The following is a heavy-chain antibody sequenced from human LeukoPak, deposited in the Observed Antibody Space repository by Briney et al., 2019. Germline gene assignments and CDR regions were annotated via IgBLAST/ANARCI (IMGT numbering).Heavy chain of an antibody. CDR3: ARGSSSSLTGDY. CDR1: GGTFSSYA. V-gene: IGHV1-69*13. CDR2: SIPIFGTA. D-gene: IGHD6-13*01. Sequence: ASVKVSCKASGGTFSSYAISWVRQAPGQGLEWMGGSIPIFGTANYAQKFQGRVTITADESTSRAYMELSSLRYEDTAAYYCARGSSSSLTGDYWGQGTLVTVSS. J-gene: IGHJ4*02.